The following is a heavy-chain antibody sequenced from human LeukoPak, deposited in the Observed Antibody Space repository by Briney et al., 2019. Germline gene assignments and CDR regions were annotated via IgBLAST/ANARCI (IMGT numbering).Heavy chain of an antibody. J-gene: IGHJ6*03. D-gene: IGHD2-2*01. CDR1: GGAITNYY. CDR3: ARAPAGPPYYYMDV. V-gene: IGHV4-59*01. CDR2: MYYSGTT. Sequence: SETLSLTCTVSGGAITNYYWSWIRQPPGKGVGWVCYMYYSGTTNYNNPLKSRVTMSVDTSNNQLSLKMTSLTAADTAVYYCARAPAGPPYYYMDVWGKGTTVTVSS.